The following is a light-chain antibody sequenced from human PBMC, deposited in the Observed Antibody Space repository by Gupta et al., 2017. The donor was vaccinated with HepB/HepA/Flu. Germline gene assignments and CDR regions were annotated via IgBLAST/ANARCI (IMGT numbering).Light chain of an antibody. Sequence: DIQMPLSPSSLSASVGDRVTITCQASQDISNYLNWYQQKPGKAPKLLIYDASNLETGVPSRFSGSGSGTDFTFTISSLQPEDIATYYCQQYDNLPITFGQGTRLEIK. J-gene: IGKJ5*01. V-gene: IGKV1-33*01. CDR1: QDISNY. CDR2: DAS. CDR3: QQYDNLPIT.